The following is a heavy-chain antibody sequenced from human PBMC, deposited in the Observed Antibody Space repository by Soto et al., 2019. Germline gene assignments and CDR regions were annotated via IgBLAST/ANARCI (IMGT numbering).Heavy chain of an antibody. V-gene: IGHV1-3*01. CDR1: GYTFTSYA. Sequence: QVQLVQSGAEVKKPGASVKVSCKASGYTFTSYAMHWVRQAPGQRLEWMGWINAGNGNTKYSQKFQGRVTITRDTSASTAYMELSSLRSEDTAVYYCARDWIAAAGRSLPALIDPWGQGTLVTVSS. CDR2: INAGNGNT. J-gene: IGHJ5*02. D-gene: IGHD6-13*01. CDR3: ARDWIAAAGRSLPALIDP.